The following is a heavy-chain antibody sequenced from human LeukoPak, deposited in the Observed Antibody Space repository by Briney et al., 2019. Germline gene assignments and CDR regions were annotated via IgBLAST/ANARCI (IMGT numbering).Heavy chain of an antibody. V-gene: IGHV3-7*01. CDR3: AREEYSWNYYYYYMDV. CDR1: GFTFSSYW. J-gene: IGHJ6*03. CDR2: IKQDGSEK. Sequence: GGSLRLSCAASGFTFSSYWMGWVRQAPGKGLEWVANIKQDGSEKYHVDSVKGRFTISRDNAKNSLYLQMNSLRAEDTAVYYCAREEYSWNYYYYYMDVWGKGTTVTVSS. D-gene: IGHD6-6*01.